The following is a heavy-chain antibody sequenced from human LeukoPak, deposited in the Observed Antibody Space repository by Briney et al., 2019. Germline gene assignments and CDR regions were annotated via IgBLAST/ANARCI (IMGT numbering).Heavy chain of an antibody. CDR2: IYTSGST. D-gene: IGHD3-16*01. CDR3: ARWGGYFDY. J-gene: IGHJ4*02. CDR1: GDSISSGDYY. V-gene: IGHV4-61*02. Sequence: SETLSLTCTVSGDSISSGDYYWSWIRQPAGKGLEWIGRIYTSGSTNYNPSLKSRVTMSVDTSKNQFSLKLSSVTAADTAVYYCARWGGYFDYWGQGTLVTVSS.